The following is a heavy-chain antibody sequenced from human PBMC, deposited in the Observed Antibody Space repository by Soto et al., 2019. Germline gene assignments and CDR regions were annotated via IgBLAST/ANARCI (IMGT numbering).Heavy chain of an antibody. J-gene: IGHJ5*02. CDR3: ARHHGPTTSENWFDP. Sequence: ASVKVSCKASGYIFSDYGINWVRLAPGQGLEWMGWISTYSGDTKYAQKFQGRVTMTTDTSTTTAYLELRSLRSDDTAVYYCARHHGPTTSENWFDPWGQRTLVTVSS. D-gene: IGHD5-12*01. V-gene: IGHV1-18*01. CDR2: ISTYSGDT. CDR1: GYIFSDYG.